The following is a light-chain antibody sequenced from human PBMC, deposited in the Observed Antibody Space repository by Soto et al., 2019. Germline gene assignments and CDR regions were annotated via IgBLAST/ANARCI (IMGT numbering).Light chain of an antibody. CDR2: GAS. J-gene: IGKJ1*01. Sequence: EIVLTQSPGTLSLSPGERATLSCRASQSVSSSYLAWYQQKPGQAPRLLIYGASSRATAIPDRFSGSGSGTDFTLTISRLEREDFAVYYCQQYGSSPGTFGQGTKVEIK. CDR3: QQYGSSPGT. CDR1: QSVSSSY. V-gene: IGKV3-20*01.